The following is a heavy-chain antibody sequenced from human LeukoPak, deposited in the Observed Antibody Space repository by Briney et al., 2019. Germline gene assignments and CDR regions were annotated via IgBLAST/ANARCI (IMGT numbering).Heavy chain of an antibody. D-gene: IGHD3-3*01. V-gene: IGHV4-34*01. CDR1: GGSFSGYY. Sequence: SETLSLTCAVYGGSFSGYYWSWIRQPPGKGLEWIGEINHSGSTNYNPSLKSRVTISVDTSKNQFSLKLSSVTAADTAVYYCARRGVTIFGVVEYYFDYWGQGTLVTVSS. J-gene: IGHJ4*02. CDR2: INHSGST. CDR3: ARRGVTIFGVVEYYFDY.